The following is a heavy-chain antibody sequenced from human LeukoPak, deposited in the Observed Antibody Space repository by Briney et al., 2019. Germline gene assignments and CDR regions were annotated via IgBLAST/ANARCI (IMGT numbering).Heavy chain of an antibody. CDR2: VYPGDANT. CDR3: ARPGYCTSTTCWDLDY. J-gene: IGHJ4*02. Sequence: LGESLKISCQVSGYSFSSYYIAWVRQMPGKGLEWMGIVYPGDANTRYSPSFQGQVTISVDKSISTAYLQWSSLKASDTAMYYCARPGYCTSTTCWDLDYWGQGTLVTVSP. CDR1: GYSFSSYY. V-gene: IGHV5-51*01. D-gene: IGHD2-2*01.